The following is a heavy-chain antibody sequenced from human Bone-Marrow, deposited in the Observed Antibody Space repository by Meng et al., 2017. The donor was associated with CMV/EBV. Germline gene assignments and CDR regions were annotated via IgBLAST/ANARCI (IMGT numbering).Heavy chain of an antibody. CDR2: ISGSGSST. Sequence: GGSLRLSCAASEFSFDNYAMTWVRQAPGKGLEWVSSISGSGSSTYYADSVKGRFTISRDNSKNTLYLQMNSLRAEDTAVYYCAKGSPIYYFDYWGKGTLVTVS. J-gene: IGHJ4*02. V-gene: IGHV3-23*01. CDR3: AKGSPIYYFDY. CDR1: EFSFDNYA.